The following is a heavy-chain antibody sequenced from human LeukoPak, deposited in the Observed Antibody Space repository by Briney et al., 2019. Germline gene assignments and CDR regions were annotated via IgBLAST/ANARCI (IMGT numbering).Heavy chain of an antibody. V-gene: IGHV3-7*01. CDR2: IKQDGSEK. J-gene: IGHJ4*02. CDR3: ARVTPGMVRGPREPDY. D-gene: IGHD3-10*01. Sequence: GGSLRLSCAASGFTFSSYWMSWVRQAPGKGLEWVANIKQDGSEKYYVDSVKGRFTISRDNAKNSLYLQMNSLRAEDTAVYYCARVTPGMVRGPREPDYWGQGTLVTVSS. CDR1: GFTFSSYW.